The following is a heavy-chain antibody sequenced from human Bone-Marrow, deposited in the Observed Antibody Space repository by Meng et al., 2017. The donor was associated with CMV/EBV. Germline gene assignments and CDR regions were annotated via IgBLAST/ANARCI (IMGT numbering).Heavy chain of an antibody. D-gene: IGHD4-17*01. V-gene: IGHV3-30*12. CDR2: ISYDGSNK. J-gene: IGHJ6*02. CDR1: GFTFSNSG. Sequence: GGSLRLSCAASGFTFSNSGIHWVRQAPGKGLEWVAVISYDGSNKYYADSVKGRFTISRDNSKNTLYLQMNSLRAEDTAVYYCAKVLYGDYAHYYYYGMDVWGQGTTVT. CDR3: AKVLYGDYAHYYYYGMDV.